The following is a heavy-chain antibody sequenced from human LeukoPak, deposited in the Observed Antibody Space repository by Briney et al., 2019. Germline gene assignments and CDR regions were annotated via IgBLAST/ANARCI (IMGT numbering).Heavy chain of an antibody. D-gene: IGHD1-26*01. J-gene: IGHJ4*02. CDR3: ARVGIVGAISFDY. V-gene: IGHV1-18*01. CDR2: ISAYNGNT. Sequence: ASVKLSCKASGYTFTSNGISWVRQAPGQGLEWMGWISAYNGNTNYAQKLQGRVTMTRDTSISKAYMELSRRRSDDTAVYYCARVGIVGAISFDYWGQGTLVTVSS. CDR1: GYTFTSNG.